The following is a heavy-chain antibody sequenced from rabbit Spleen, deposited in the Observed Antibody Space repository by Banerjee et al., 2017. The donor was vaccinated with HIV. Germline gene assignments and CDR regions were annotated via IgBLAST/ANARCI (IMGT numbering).Heavy chain of an antibody. CDR3: VRDTWNFNL. CDR2: IDPIFGST. J-gene: IGHJ4*01. D-gene: IGHD3-1*01. CDR1: GFDYSAYY. V-gene: IGHV1S7*01. Sequence: QLVESGGGLVQPGGSLKLSCKASGFDYSAYYMSWVRQAPGKGLEWIGYIDPIFGSTYYASWVNGRFTISRHNAQNTLYLQLNSLTAADTATYFCVRDTWNFNLWGPGTLVTVS.